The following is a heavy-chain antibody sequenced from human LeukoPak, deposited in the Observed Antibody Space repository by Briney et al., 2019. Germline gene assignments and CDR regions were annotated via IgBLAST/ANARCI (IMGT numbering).Heavy chain of an antibody. J-gene: IGHJ4*02. CDR3: ARENDYGVLGRRGVFDY. CDR2: IWYDGSNK. V-gene: IGHV3-33*01. D-gene: IGHD4-17*01. CDR1: GFTFSSYG. Sequence: GGSLRLSCAASGFTFSSYGMHWVRQAPGKGLEWVAVIWYDGSNKYYADSVKGRFTISRDNSKNTLYLQMNSLRAEDTAVYYCARENDYGVLGRRGVFDYWGQGTLVTVSS.